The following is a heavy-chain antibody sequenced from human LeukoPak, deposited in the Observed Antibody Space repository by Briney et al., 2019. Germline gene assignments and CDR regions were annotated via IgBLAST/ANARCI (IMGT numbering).Heavy chain of an antibody. Sequence: ASVKVSCKASGYTFTSYGISWVRQAPGQGLEWMGIINPSGGSTSYAQKFQGRVTMTRDTSTSTVYMELSSLRSEDTAVYYCAKEHSSWPGWDDAFDIWGQGTMVTVSS. CDR1: GYTFTSYG. D-gene: IGHD6-13*01. CDR2: INPSGGST. V-gene: IGHV1-46*01. J-gene: IGHJ3*02. CDR3: AKEHSSWPGWDDAFDI.